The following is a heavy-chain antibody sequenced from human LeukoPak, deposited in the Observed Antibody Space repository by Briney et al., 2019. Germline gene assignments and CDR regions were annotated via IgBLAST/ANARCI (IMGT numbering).Heavy chain of an antibody. CDR3: ARGTGWPQFDY. CDR2: TYYKSAWYN. Sequence: SQTLSLTCAISGDSVSRDSIAWNWIRQSPSRGLEWLGRTYYKSAWYNDYAVSVKGRIIINPDTSKNQFSLQLDSVTPEDTAVYYCARGTGWPQFDYWGQGTLVTVSS. CDR1: GDSVSRDSIA. V-gene: IGHV6-1*01. J-gene: IGHJ4*02. D-gene: IGHD6-19*01.